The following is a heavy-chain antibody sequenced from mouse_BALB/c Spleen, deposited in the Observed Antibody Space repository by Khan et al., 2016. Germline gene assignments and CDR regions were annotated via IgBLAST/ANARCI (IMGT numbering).Heavy chain of an antibody. CDR2: ITSYNGAT. J-gene: IGHJ3*01. Sequence: LVKTGASVKISCKASGYSFSGYYMHWVKQSHGKSLEWIGYITSYNGATSYNQKFKGKATFTVDTSSSTAYMQFNSLTSEDSAVYSHGAPCGSSYFVFADWGQGTLVTVSA. CDR3: GAPCGSSYFVFAD. V-gene: IGHV1S34*01. CDR1: GYSFSGYY. D-gene: IGHD1-1*01.